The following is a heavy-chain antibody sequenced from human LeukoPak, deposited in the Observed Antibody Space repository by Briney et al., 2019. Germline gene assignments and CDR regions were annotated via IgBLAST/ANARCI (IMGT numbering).Heavy chain of an antibody. CDR2: IYSGGST. CDR3: ARDEWELLRAY. D-gene: IGHD1-26*01. V-gene: IGHV3-66*02. CDR1: GFTVSSNY. Sequence: PGRTLTPSCAASGFTVSSNYMDWVRQAAGKGLDWLSIIYSGGSTYYADSVKGRFTISRDNSKNTLYLQINSLRAEDTAVYYCARDEWELLRAYWGQGTLVTVSS. J-gene: IGHJ4*02.